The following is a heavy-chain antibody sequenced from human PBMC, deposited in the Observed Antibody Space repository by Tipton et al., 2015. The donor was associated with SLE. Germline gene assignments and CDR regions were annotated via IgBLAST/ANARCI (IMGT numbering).Heavy chain of an antibody. CDR1: GFTFSSYA. CDR2: IYTSGST. CDR3: ARDQGIGWFDP. J-gene: IGHJ5*02. Sequence: LRLSCAASGFTFSSYAMSWVRQAPGKGLEWIGRIYTSGSTNYNPSLKSRVTISVDTSKNQFSLKLSSVTAADTAVYYCARDQGIGWFDPWGQGTLVTVSS. D-gene: IGHD2-15*01. V-gene: IGHV4-4*08.